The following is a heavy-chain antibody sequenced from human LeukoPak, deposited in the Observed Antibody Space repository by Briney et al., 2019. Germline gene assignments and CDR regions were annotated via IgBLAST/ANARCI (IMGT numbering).Heavy chain of an antibody. D-gene: IGHD6-19*01. CDR1: GFTFSSYA. Sequence: GGSLRLSCAASGFTFSSYARSWVRQAPGKGLEWVSGISGSGGNTYNTDSVRGRFTVSRDNSKNTVYLQMNSLRAEDTAVYYCARLAWLDRNFDYWGQGTLVTVSS. CDR2: ISGSGGNT. J-gene: IGHJ4*02. CDR3: ARLAWLDRNFDY. V-gene: IGHV3-23*01.